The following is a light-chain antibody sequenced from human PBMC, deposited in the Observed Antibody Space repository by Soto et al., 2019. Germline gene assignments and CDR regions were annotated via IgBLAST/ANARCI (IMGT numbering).Light chain of an antibody. Sequence: EVVMTQSPATLSVSPGDTATLSCRASQSVSSSLAWYQQKPGQPPRLLIYGSSTRATGVPARFSGSGSGTEFTLTISRLQSEDFAVYYCQQFHNWPPITFGQGTRLEIK. J-gene: IGKJ5*01. CDR1: QSVSSS. V-gene: IGKV3-15*01. CDR2: GSS. CDR3: QQFHNWPPIT.